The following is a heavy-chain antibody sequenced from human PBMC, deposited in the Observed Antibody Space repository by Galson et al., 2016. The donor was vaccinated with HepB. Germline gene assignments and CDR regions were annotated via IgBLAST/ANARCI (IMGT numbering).Heavy chain of an antibody. V-gene: IGHV3-33*01. CDR2: MWHDGSDK. D-gene: IGHD5-18*01. Sequence: SLRLSCAASGFTLSTYGMHWVRQAPGKGLEWVAIMWHDGSDKYYVDSVKDRFTISRDISKNTLYLQMDSLRAEDTAVYYCARERRPRGYSLSLDPWGQGTLVTVSS. J-gene: IGHJ5*02. CDR3: ARERRPRGYSLSLDP. CDR1: GFTLSTYG.